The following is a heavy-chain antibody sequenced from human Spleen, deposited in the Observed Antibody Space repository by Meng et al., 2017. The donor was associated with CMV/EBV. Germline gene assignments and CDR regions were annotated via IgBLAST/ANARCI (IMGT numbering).Heavy chain of an antibody. J-gene: IGHJ4*02. CDR2: IYHSGST. Sequence: QVQLHESGPGLVKPSGTLSLTCAVPGGSISSSNLWTWVRQVPGKGLEWIGEIYHSGSTNYNPSLKSRVTISVDKFKNQFSLKLGSVTAADTAVYYCARIERRRILKYCGSDCSTTDYWGQGTLVTVSS. CDR1: GGSISSSNL. D-gene: IGHD2-21*02. CDR3: ARIERRRILKYCGSDCSTTDY. V-gene: IGHV4-4*02.